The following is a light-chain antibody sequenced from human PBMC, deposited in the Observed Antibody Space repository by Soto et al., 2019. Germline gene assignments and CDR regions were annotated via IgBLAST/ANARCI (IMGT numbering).Light chain of an antibody. Sequence: GDRVTITCRASQSMSNWLAWYQQKPGKAPKLLIYDASTLESGVPARLSGSGSGTEFTLNIRSLQPEDFATYYCQQYKVYSQTFGQGTRVEIK. J-gene: IGKJ1*01. CDR1: QSMSNW. CDR2: DAS. CDR3: QQYKVYSQT. V-gene: IGKV1-5*01.